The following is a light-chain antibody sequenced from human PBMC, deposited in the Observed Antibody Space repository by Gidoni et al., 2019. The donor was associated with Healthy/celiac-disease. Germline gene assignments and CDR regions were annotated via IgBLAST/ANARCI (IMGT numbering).Light chain of an antibody. J-gene: IGKJ1*01. V-gene: IGKV1-39*01. CDR2: AAS. CDR1: QSISTY. CDR3: QHSYNTLWT. Sequence: DIQMTQSPSSLSASVGDRVTISCRASQSISTYLNWYQQKHGKAPKLLIYAASSLQPGVPSRFSGSGSGTDFTLTISSLQPEDFAIYYCQHSYNTLWTFGQGTKVEIK.